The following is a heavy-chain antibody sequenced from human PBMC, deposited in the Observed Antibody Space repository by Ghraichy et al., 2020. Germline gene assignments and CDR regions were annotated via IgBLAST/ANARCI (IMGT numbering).Heavy chain of an antibody. Sequence: SETLSLTCTVSGGSISSYYWSWIRQPPGKGLEWIGYIYYSGSTNYNPSLKSRVTISVDTSKNQFSLKLSSVTAADTAVYYCARLVVTAGGQEDYWGQGTLVTVSS. CDR1: GGSISSYY. CDR2: IYYSGST. CDR3: ARLVVTAGGQEDY. J-gene: IGHJ4*02. D-gene: IGHD2-21*02. V-gene: IGHV4-59*01.